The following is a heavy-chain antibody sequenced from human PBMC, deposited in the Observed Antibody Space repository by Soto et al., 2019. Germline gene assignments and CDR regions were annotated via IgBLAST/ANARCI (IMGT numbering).Heavy chain of an antibody. CDR2: IAFDGSQE. V-gene: IGHV3-30*03. CDR1: GFSFNTSG. CDR3: ATKVRVTNYLYYGMDV. Sequence: QVQLVESGGGVVQPGRALRLSGAASGFSFNTSGMHWVRKAPGKGLEWVAVIAFDGSQEFYGDSVRGRFTISRDNSKNTLFLQMKSLTPEDTAVYYCATKVRVTNYLYYGMDVWGQGTTVTVSS. J-gene: IGHJ6*02. D-gene: IGHD2-21*02.